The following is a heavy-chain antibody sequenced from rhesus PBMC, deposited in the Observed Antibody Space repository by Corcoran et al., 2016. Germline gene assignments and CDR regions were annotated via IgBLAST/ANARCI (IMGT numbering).Heavy chain of an antibody. CDR3: AKGGAGYYFDS. CDR2: INGGGGTP. J-gene: IGHJ4*01. D-gene: IGHD2-2*01. CDR1: GFTFSRYG. Sequence: EVQVVETGGALVQPGGSLNLSCAASGFTFSRYGMSWVCQAPGKGLEWVTAINGGGGTPYDADTVKGRFTISIDNSKNTLYLQMNSLRPEDTAVYYCAKGGAGYYFDSWGQGVLVTVSS. V-gene: IGHV3S5*01.